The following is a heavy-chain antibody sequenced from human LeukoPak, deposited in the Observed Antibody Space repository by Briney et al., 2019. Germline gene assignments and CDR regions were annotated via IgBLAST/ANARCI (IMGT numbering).Heavy chain of an antibody. D-gene: IGHD5-18*01. CDR1: GGSISSGGYS. CDR2: IYHSGST. V-gene: IGHV4-30-2*01. J-gene: IGHJ4*02. Sequence: SQTLSLTCAVSGGSISSGGYSWSWIRQPPGKGLEWIGYIYHSGSTYYNPSLKSRVTISVDRSKNQFSLKLSSVTAADTAVYYCARVAVDTAMVFDYWGQGTLVTVSS. CDR3: ARVAVDTAMVFDY.